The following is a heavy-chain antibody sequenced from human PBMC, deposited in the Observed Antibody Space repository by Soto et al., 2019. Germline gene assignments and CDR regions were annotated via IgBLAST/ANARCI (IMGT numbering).Heavy chain of an antibody. Sequence: QVQLVQSGGGVVQPGGSLRLSCAASGFTFSSYAIHWVRQAPGKGLEWVADVSFDGSHKTYAVPVRGRFTISRDNSKKTVYLQMNSLRAEDTALYYCAKLGDAVSGYFDFWGQGPQFAVSS. V-gene: IGHV3-30*18. D-gene: IGHD3-3*01. CDR3: AKLGDAVSGYFDF. CDR2: VSFDGSHK. CDR1: GFTFSSYA. J-gene: IGHJ5*01.